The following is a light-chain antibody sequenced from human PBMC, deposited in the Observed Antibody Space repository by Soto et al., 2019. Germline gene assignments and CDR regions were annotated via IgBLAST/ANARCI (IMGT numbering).Light chain of an antibody. J-gene: IGLJ3*02. CDR2: EVN. CDR1: SSDVGAYNY. Sequence: QSALTQPPSASGSPGQSVTISCTGTSSDVGAYNYVSWYRQHPGKAPKLFIFEVNSRPSGVPDRFSGSKSGNTASLTVSGLQAEDESHYYCSSYAGSNTWVFGGGTKLTVL. CDR3: SSYAGSNTWV. V-gene: IGLV2-8*01.